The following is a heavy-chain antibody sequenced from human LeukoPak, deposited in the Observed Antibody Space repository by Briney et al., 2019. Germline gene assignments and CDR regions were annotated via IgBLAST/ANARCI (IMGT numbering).Heavy chain of an antibody. D-gene: IGHD6-13*01. CDR2: IDTSGNT. CDR1: GGSISSYY. J-gene: IGHJ2*01. CDR3: ARVSGSWYQDWYFDL. Sequence: SETLSLTCTVSGGSISSYYWGWIRQPAGKGLEWIGRIDTSGNTNYKPSLKSRVTMSVDTSKNQFSLKLSSVTAADTAVYYCARVSGSWYQDWYFDLWGRGTLVTVSS. V-gene: IGHV4-4*07.